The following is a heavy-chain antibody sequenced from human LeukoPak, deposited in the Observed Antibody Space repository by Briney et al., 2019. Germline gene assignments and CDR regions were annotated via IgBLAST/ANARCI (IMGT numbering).Heavy chain of an antibody. J-gene: IGHJ4*02. CDR1: GFTFSSYG. V-gene: IGHV3-33*01. CDR3: ARESPCEGHFDY. CDR2: IWYDGSNK. Sequence: GGSLRLSCAASGFTFSSYGMHWVRQAPGKGLEWVAVIWYDGSNKYYADSVKGRFTISRDNSKNTLYLQMNSLRAEDTAVYYCARESPCEGHFDYWGQGTLVTVSS.